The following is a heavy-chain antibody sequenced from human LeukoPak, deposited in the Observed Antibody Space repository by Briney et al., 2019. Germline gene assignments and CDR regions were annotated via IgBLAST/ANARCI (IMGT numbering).Heavy chain of an antibody. CDR2: INSDGSST. D-gene: IGHD6-19*01. Sequence: GGSLRLSCAASGFTFSSYWMHWVRQAPGKGLVWVSRINSDGSSTSYADSVKGRLTISRDNAKNTLYLQMNSLRAEDTAVYYCARARLARYNWFDPWGQGTLVTVSS. CDR1: GFTFSSYW. J-gene: IGHJ5*02. V-gene: IGHV3-74*01. CDR3: ARARLARYNWFDP.